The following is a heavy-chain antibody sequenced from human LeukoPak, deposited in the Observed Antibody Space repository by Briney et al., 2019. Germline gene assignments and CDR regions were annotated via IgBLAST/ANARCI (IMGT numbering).Heavy chain of an antibody. V-gene: IGHV3-30*03. CDR3: ATDTSGYSSGWYHDY. Sequence: PGGSLRLSCAASGFTLSSYGMHWVRQAPGKGLEWVAVISYDGSNKYYADSVKGRFTISRDNSKNTLYLQMNSLRAEDTAVYYCATDTSGYSSGWYHDYWGQGTLVTVSS. J-gene: IGHJ4*02. D-gene: IGHD6-19*01. CDR1: GFTLSSYG. CDR2: ISYDGSNK.